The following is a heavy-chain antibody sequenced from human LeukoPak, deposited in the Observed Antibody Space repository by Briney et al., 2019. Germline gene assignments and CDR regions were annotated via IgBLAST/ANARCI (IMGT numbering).Heavy chain of an antibody. J-gene: IGHJ4*02. D-gene: IGHD3-16*01. CDR2: IIPILGIA. V-gene: IGHV1-69*04. Sequence: SVKVSCKASGGTFSGYAISWVRQAPGQGLEWMGRIIPILGIANYAQKFQGRVTITADKSTSTAYMELSSLRSEDTAVYYCARDKVQSVGSLRVSGPSDYWGQGTLVTVSS. CDR3: ARDKVQSVGSLRVSGPSDY. CDR1: GGTFSGYA.